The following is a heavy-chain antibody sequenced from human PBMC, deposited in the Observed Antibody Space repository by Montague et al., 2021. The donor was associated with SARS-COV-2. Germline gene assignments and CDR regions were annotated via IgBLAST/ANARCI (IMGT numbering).Heavy chain of an antibody. V-gene: IGHV4-39*01. Sequence: SETLSLTCHVSGGSVYSNADHLNSDYWAWVRQSPGRGLEGIGSVXXRGXXXQXPSFRGRLTMSVDTSKNSVSLRLTSVTAADTAMYYCTGQRWRGRFDPWGLGTLVIVSS. CDR3: TGQRWRGRFDP. CDR2: VXXRGXX. J-gene: IGHJ5*02. D-gene: IGHD2-15*01. CDR1: GGSVYSNADHLNSDY.